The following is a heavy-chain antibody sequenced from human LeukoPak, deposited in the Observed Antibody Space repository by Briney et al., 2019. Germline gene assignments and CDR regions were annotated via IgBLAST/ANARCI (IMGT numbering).Heavy chain of an antibody. J-gene: IGHJ3*02. D-gene: IGHD6-19*01. CDR1: GYTFTNYA. CDR2: INTNTGNP. CDR3: ARVKRAVTSTGEAFDI. Sequence: ASVKVPCKASGYTFTNYAMNWVRQAPGQGLEWMGWINTNTGNPTYAQGFTGRFVFSLDTSVSTAYLQISSLKAADTALYYCARVKRAVTSTGEAFDIWGLGTMVTVSS. V-gene: IGHV7-4-1*02.